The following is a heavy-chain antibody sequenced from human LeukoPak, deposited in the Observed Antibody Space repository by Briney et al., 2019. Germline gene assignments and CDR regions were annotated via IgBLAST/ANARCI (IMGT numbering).Heavy chain of an antibody. CDR2: ISSSGNTI. D-gene: IGHD6-19*01. CDR3: GRVVGSGWPTDF. Sequence: PGGSLRLSRAASGFTFSSYEMNWVRQAPGKGLEWVSYISSSGNTIYYADSVKGRFTISRDIAKNSLYLQMNSLRAEDTAVYYCGRVVGSGWPTDFWGQGTLVTVSS. CDR1: GFTFSSYE. J-gene: IGHJ4*02. V-gene: IGHV3-48*03.